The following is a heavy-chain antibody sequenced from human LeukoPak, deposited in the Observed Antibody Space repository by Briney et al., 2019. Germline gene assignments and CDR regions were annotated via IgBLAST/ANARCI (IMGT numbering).Heavy chain of an antibody. CDR1: GFTFSSYG. CDR2: ISNDGSNK. D-gene: IGHD3-16*02. Sequence: GGSLRLSCVASGFTFSSYGMHWVRQAPGKGLEWVAVISNDGSNKHYADSVKGRFTISRDNSKNTVYLQMNSLRVEDTAVYYCAKSLYGGCDYWGQGTVVTVSS. J-gene: IGHJ4*02. CDR3: AKSLYGGCDY. V-gene: IGHV3-30*18.